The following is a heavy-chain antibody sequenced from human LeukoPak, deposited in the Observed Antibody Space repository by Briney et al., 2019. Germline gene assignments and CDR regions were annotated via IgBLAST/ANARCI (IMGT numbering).Heavy chain of an antibody. CDR1: GFTFSSYA. D-gene: IGHD4-17*01. J-gene: IGHJ4*02. Sequence: GGSLRLSCAASGFTFSSYAMHWVRQAPGKGLEWVAVISYDGSNKFYADSVKGRFTISRDNSKNTLYLQMNSLRAEDTAVYYCARDSDYGDYSLDYWGQGTLVTVSS. CDR3: ARDSDYGDYSLDY. V-gene: IGHV3-30*04. CDR2: ISYDGSNK.